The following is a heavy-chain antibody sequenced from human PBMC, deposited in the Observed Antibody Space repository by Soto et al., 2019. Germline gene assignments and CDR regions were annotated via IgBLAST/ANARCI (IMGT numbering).Heavy chain of an antibody. D-gene: IGHD3-22*01. CDR3: AKVISSGLLETTRHHGMDV. Sequence: EVQLLESGGGLVQPGGSLRLSCAASGFTFSSYAMSWVRQAPGKGLEWVSAISGSGGSTYYADSVKGRFTISRDNSKNTLYLQMNSLGAEDTAVYYCAKVISSGLLETTRHHGMDVWGQGTTVTVSS. CDR2: ISGSGGST. V-gene: IGHV3-23*01. J-gene: IGHJ6*02. CDR1: GFTFSSYA.